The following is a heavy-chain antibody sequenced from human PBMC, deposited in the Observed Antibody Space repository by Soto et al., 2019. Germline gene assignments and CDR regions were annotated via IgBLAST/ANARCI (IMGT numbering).Heavy chain of an antibody. J-gene: IGHJ4*01. D-gene: IGHD6-25*01. CDR3: AKGEGFTAAGTYDFDY. CDR2: ISWNSGSI. V-gene: IGHV3-9*01. Sequence: EVQLVESGGGLVQPGRSLRLSCAASGFTFDDYAMHWVRQAPGKGLEWVSGISWNSGSIGYADSVKGRFTISRDNAKKSLYRQMNSLRAEDTALDDCAKGEGFTAAGTYDFDYWGHGTLVTVAS. CDR1: GFTFDDYA.